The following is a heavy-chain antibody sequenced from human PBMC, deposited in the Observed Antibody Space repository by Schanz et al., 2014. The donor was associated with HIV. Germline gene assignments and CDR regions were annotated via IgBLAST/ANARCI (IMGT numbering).Heavy chain of an antibody. D-gene: IGHD1-1*01. CDR2: IYHSGST. V-gene: IGHV4-31*02. J-gene: IGHJ4*02. CDR3: ARGSGLDY. Sequence: QVHLQESGPGLVKPSQTLSLTCSVSGYSISRGGYYWSWIRQHPGKGLEWIGYIYHSGSTYYNPSLKTRVTISVDTSKNQFSLKLSFVTAADTGVYYCARGSGLDYWGQGTQVTVSS. CDR1: GYSISRGGYY.